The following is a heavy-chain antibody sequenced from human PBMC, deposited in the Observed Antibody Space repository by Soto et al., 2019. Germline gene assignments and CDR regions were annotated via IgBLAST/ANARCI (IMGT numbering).Heavy chain of an antibody. CDR1: GFTFSTYT. Sequence: GGSLRLSCAASGFTFSTYTMNWVRQAPAKGLERVSYISSSSRTTYYADSVKGRFTISRDNAKNSLYLQMNSLRAEDTAVYYCARDCSSIRCYDYWGQGTLVTVSS. V-gene: IGHV3-48*01. D-gene: IGHD2-2*01. J-gene: IGHJ4*02. CDR3: ARDCSSIRCYDY. CDR2: ISSSSRTT.